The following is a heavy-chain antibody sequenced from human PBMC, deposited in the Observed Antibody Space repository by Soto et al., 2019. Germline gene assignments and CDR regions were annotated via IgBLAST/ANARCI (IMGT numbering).Heavy chain of an antibody. V-gene: IGHV3-7*01. CDR1: GLSFNTHW. CDR2: IKQDGSEK. CDR3: ATRPYKSASSVYLGAFDY. J-gene: IGHJ4*02. Sequence: PGGSLRLSCAASGLSFNTHWMNWVRQAPGKGPEWVANIKQDGSEKYYVDSVEGRFTISRDNAKNSLYLQMNSLRAEDTAVYYCATRPYKSASSVYLGAFDYWGQGTLVTVSS. D-gene: IGHD5-12*01.